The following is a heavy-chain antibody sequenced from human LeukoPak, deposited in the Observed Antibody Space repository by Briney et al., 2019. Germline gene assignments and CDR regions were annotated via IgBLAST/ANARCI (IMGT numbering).Heavy chain of an antibody. CDR2: ISSNGGST. CDR1: GFTFSSYA. V-gene: IGHV3-64*01. J-gene: IGHJ4*02. Sequence: GGSLRLSCAASGFTFSSYAMHWVRQAPGKGLEYVSAISSNGGSTYYANSVKGRFTISRDNSKNTLYLQMGSLRAEDMAVYYCARGLGYFDYWGQGTLVTVSS. D-gene: IGHD3-16*01. CDR3: ARGLGYFDY.